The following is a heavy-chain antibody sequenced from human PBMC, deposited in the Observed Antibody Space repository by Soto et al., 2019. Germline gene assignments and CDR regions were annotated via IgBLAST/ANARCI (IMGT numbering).Heavy chain of an antibody. D-gene: IGHD3-10*01. CDR1: GGSISSGGYY. V-gene: IGHV4-31*03. J-gene: IGHJ6*02. CDR2: IYYSGST. Sequence: SETLSLTCTVSGGSISSGGYYWSWIRQHPGKGLEWIGYIYYSGSTYYNPSLKSRVTISVDTSKNQFSLKLSSVTAADTAVYYCASDGSGSYYNEYYGMDVWGQGTTVTVSS. CDR3: ASDGSGSYYNEYYGMDV.